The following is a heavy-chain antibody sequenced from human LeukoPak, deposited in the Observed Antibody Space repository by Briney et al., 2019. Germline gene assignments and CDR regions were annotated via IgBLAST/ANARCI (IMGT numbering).Heavy chain of an antibody. CDR3: ARDDKILPGYSSSWYY. D-gene: IGHD6-13*01. CDR1: GFTFSSYG. V-gene: IGHV3-30*03. CDR2: ISYDGSNK. J-gene: IGHJ4*02. Sequence: PGGSLRLSCAASGFTFSSYGMHWVRQAPGKGLEWVAVISYDGSNKYYADSVKGRFTISRDNSKNTLYLQMNSLRAEDTAVYYCARDDKILPGYSSSWYYWGQGTLVTVSS.